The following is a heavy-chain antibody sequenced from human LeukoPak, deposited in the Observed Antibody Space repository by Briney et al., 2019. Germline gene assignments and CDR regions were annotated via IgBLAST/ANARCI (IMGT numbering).Heavy chain of an antibody. CDR3: AKQSAGSAAWYSLHYDF. Sequence: GGSLRLSCAASGFTFSSYVMTWVRQAPGRGLEWVSSVDGGGGGTYYADSVKGRFTISRDNSKDTLYLQMNGLRAEDTAVYFCAKQSAGSAAWYSLHYDFWGQGTLVTVSS. V-gene: IGHV3-23*01. J-gene: IGHJ4*02. D-gene: IGHD6-13*01. CDR2: VDGGGGGT. CDR1: GFTFSSYV.